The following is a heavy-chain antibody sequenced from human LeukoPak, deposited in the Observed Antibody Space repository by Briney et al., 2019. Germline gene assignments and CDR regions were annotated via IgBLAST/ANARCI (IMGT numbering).Heavy chain of an antibody. CDR1: GFTFSSYG. Sequence: PGGSLRLSCAASGFTFSSYGMHWFRQAPGKGLEWVAFIRYDGSNKYYADSVKGRFTISRDNSKNTLYLQMNSLRAEDTAVYYCPKEEYNYDSSCYSHWSDPWGQGTLVTVSS. CDR3: PKEEYNYDSSCYSHWSDP. J-gene: IGHJ5*02. V-gene: IGHV3-30*02. D-gene: IGHD3-22*01. CDR2: IRYDGSNK.